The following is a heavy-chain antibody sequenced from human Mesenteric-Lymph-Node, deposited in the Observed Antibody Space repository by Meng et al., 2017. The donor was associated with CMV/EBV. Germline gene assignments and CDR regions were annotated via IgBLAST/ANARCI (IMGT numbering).Heavy chain of an antibody. CDR1: GFSFSSHA. CDR3: AKLNYYDSSGSDY. J-gene: IGHJ4*02. V-gene: IGHV3-23*03. D-gene: IGHD3-22*01. Sequence: GESLKISCAASGFSFSSHAMSWVRQAPGKGLEWVSVIYSGDSGPYYADSVKGRFTISRDDSKNTVYLQMNSLRAEDTAVYYCAKLNYYDSSGSDYWGRGTLVTVSS. CDR2: IYSGDSGP.